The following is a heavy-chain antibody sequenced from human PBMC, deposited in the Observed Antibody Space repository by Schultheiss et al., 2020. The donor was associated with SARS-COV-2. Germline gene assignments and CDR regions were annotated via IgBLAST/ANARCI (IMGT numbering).Heavy chain of an antibody. CDR3: ARGEVGATFAH. J-gene: IGHJ4*02. D-gene: IGHD1-26*01. V-gene: IGHV1-69*13. Sequence: SVKVSCKASGDTFSSYDISWVRQAPGQGLEWMGGIIPIFGTANYAQKFQGRVTITADESTSTAYMELSSLTSEDTAVYYCARGEVGATFAHWGQGTLFTVSS. CDR2: IIPIFGTA. CDR1: GDTFSSYD.